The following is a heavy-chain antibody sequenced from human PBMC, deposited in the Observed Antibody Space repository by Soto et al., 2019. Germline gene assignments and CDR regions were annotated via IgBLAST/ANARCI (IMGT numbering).Heavy chain of an antibody. V-gene: IGHV4-31*03. D-gene: IGHD3-3*01. Sequence: SETLSLTCTFSCGSIISGGYYWSWIRQHPGKGLEWIGYIYYSGSTYYNPSLKSRVTISVDTSKNQFSLKLSSVTAADTAVYYCARDYPPGRSFGVVTAFDPWGQGTLVTVSS. J-gene: IGHJ5*02. CDR3: ARDYPPGRSFGVVTAFDP. CDR2: IYYSGST. CDR1: CGSIISGGYY.